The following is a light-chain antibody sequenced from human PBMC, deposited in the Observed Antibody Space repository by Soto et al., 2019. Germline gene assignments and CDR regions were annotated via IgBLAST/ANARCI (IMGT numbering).Light chain of an antibody. J-gene: IGLJ1*01. CDR1: SSDVGSYNY. CDR2: DVS. Sequence: QSVLTQHASVSGSPGQSITISCTGTSSDVGSYNYVSWYQQHPGKAPKLMIYDVSNRPSGVSNRFSGSKSGNTASLTISGLQAEDEADYYCSSYTGSSTLSVFGTGTKVTVL. V-gene: IGLV2-14*01. CDR3: SSYTGSSTLSV.